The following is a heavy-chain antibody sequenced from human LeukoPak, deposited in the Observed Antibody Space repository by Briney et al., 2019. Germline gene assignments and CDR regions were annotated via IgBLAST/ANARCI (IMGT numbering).Heavy chain of an antibody. CDR2: ISSGGNTI. D-gene: IGHD5-18*01. J-gene: IGHJ4*02. V-gene: IGHV3-48*03. Sequence: GGSLRLSCAASGFTFSIYEMNWVRRAPGKGLEWVSYISSGGNTIYYADSVKGRFTISRDNAKNSLYLQMNSLRAEDTAVYYCAREGTAMVSFDYWGQGTLVTVSS. CDR3: AREGTAMVSFDY. CDR1: GFTFSIYE.